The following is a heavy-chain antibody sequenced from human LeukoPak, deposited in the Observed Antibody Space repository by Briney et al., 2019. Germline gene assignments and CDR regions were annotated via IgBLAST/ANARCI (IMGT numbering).Heavy chain of an antibody. CDR2: INHNGST. CDR3: ARGRIQLWFRWFDP. J-gene: IGHJ5*02. Sequence: SETLSLTCAVYGGSFSGYYWSWIRQAPGKGLEWIGEINHNGSTNYNPSLKSRVTISVDTSKNQFSLKLSSVTAADTAVYYCARGRIQLWFRWFDPWGQGTLVTVSS. V-gene: IGHV4-34*01. CDR1: GGSFSGYY. D-gene: IGHD5-18*01.